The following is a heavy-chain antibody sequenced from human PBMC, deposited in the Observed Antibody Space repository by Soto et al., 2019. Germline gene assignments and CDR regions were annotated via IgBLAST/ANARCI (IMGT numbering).Heavy chain of an antibody. CDR1: VFNFNNYS. D-gene: IGHD6-13*01. CDR2: IMPIFGAS. CDR3: ARENKKLVRGEFEK. J-gene: IGHJ4*02. V-gene: IGHV1-69*13. Sequence: SVKVSCYSSVFNFNNYSISCVLQAPGQGLECVGRIMPIFGASHYAPSLQGRVTITADESTSTAYMELSSLRSEDTAIYYCARENKKLVRGEFEKWGQGTMVSVSS.